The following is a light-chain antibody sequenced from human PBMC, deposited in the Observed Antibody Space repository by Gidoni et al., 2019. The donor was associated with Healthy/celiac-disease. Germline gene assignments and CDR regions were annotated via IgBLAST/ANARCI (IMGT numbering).Light chain of an antibody. V-gene: IGKV1-33*01. Sequence: IQMTQSPSSLSASVGDRVTITCQASQDISNYLNWYQQKPGKAPKLLIYDASNLETGVPSRFSGSGSGTDVTFTISSLQPEDIATYYCQQYDNLPPLTFGGGTKVESK. CDR2: DAS. CDR3: QQYDNLPPLT. J-gene: IGKJ4*01. CDR1: QDISNY.